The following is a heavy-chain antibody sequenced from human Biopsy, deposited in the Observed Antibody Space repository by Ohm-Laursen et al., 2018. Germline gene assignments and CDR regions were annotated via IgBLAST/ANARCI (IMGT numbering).Heavy chain of an antibody. V-gene: IGHV3-30*18. CDR1: GFTFRTYG. CDR3: AKDLSVYYYYGIDV. CDR2: ISYDQITK. Sequence: SLRLSCTASGFTFRTYGMHWVRLAPGKGLEWVAVISYDQITKHYADSVRGRFTISRDNSKNTLYLQVNSLRTEDTAVYYCAKDLSVYYYYGIDVWGQGTTVTVSS. J-gene: IGHJ6*02. D-gene: IGHD5/OR15-5a*01.